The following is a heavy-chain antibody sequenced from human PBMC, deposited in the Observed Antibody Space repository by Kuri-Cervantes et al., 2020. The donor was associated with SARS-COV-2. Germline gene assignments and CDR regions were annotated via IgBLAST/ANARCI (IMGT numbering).Heavy chain of an antibody. CDR3: TRNDFWSGYYLDY. CDR2: IRSKAYGGTT. J-gene: IGHJ4*02. V-gene: IGHV3-49*04. D-gene: IGHD3-3*01. Sequence: SCKASGFTFGDYAMSWVRQAPGKGLEWVGFIRSKAYGGTTEYAASVKGRFTISRDDSKSIAYLQMNSLKTEDTAVYYCTRNDFWSGYYLDYWGQGTLVTVSS. CDR1: GFTFGDYA.